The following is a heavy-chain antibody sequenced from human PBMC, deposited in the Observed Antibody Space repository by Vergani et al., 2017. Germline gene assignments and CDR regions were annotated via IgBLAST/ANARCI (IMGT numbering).Heavy chain of an antibody. CDR1: GFTFTNFA. J-gene: IGHJ6*03. V-gene: IGHV3-23*01. CDR3: AKRGGELLWFGELSYYYYYYMDV. Sequence: EVQLLESGGNLVQPGGSLRLSCAASGFTFTNFAMTWVRQAPGEGLEWVSGISGSGGFTYYADSVKGRFTISRDNSKNTMFLQMNNLRAEDTAVYYCAKRGGELLWFGELSYYYYYYMDVWGKGTTVTVSS. D-gene: IGHD3-10*01. CDR2: ISGSGGFT.